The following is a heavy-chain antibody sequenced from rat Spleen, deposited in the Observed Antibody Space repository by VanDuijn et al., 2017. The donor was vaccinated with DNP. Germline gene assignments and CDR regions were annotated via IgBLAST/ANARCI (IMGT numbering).Heavy chain of an antibody. Sequence: EVRLVESGGGLVQPGRSLKLSCAASGFTFSDYAMAWVRQSPKKGLEWVTTIIFDGSPTYYRDSVKGRFTISRDNAKSTLYLQIDSLRSEDTATYYCARHYYSGDYFDYWGQGVMVTVSS. J-gene: IGHJ2*01. V-gene: IGHV5-7*01. D-gene: IGHD1-1*01. CDR2: IIFDGSPT. CDR3: ARHYYSGDYFDY. CDR1: GFTFSDYA.